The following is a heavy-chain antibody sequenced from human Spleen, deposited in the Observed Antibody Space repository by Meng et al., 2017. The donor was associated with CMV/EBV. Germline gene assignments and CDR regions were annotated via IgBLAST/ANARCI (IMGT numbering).Heavy chain of an antibody. CDR1: GGSISSSKW. V-gene: IGHV4/OR15-8*03. CDR2: IHHSGTT. J-gene: IGHJ3*02. Sequence: SETLSLTCVVSGGSISSSKWWSWVRQPPGKGLEWIGAIHHSGTTNYNTSLKSRVTMSVDKSKNHFTLSLTSVTAADTAVYFCARADSSYVDVGAYYPDALDIWGQGTVVTVSS. D-gene: IGHD3-3*01. CDR3: ARADSSYVDVGAYYPDALDI.